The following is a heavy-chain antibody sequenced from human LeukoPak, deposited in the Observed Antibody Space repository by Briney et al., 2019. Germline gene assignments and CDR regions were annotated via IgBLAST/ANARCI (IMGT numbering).Heavy chain of an antibody. CDR2: IKSDGSEK. Sequence: GGSLRLSCAASGFIFSNYGMHWVRQTPGMGLEWVTFIKSDGSEKDYADSAKGRFTISRDNSKSTLYLQTNSLRADDMALYHCVKEVSFGEVGGDIWGQGTLVTVSS. V-gene: IGHV3-30*02. J-gene: IGHJ4*02. D-gene: IGHD3-16*01. CDR3: VKEVSFGEVGGDI. CDR1: GFIFSNYG.